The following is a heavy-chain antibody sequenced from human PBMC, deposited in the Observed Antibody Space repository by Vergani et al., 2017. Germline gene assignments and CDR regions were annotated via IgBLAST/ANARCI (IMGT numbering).Heavy chain of an antibody. J-gene: IGHJ5*02. CDR3: ARGIIAAAGKTRGNWFDL. CDR2: INHSGST. Sequence: QVQLQQWGAGLLKPSETLSLTCAVYGGSFSGYYWSWIRQPPGKGLEWIGEINHSGSTNYNPSLKSRVTISVDTSKNQFSLKLSSVTAADTAMYYCARGIIAAAGKTRGNWFDLWGQGTLVTVSS. CDR1: GGSFSGYY. D-gene: IGHD6-13*01. V-gene: IGHV4-34*01.